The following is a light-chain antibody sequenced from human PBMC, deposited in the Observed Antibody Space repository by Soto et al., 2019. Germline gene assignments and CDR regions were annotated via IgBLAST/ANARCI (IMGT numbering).Light chain of an antibody. CDR3: QQYGSSPYT. Sequence: EIVLTQSPGTLSLSPGERATLSCRASQSVSSIYLAWYQQKPGQAPRLLIYGASSRATGIPDRFSCSGSGTDFTLTISRLEPEDFAVYYCQQYGSSPYTFGQGTKLEIK. CDR2: GAS. V-gene: IGKV3-20*01. J-gene: IGKJ2*01. CDR1: QSVSSIY.